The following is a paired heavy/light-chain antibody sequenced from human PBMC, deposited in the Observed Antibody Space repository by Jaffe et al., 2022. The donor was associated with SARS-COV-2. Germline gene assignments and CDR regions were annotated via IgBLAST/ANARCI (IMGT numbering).Light chain of an antibody. Sequence: NFMLTQPPSVSESPGKTVTISCTRSSGSIASNYVQWYQQRPGSFPTTVIYEDYQRPSGVPDRFSGSIDSSSNSASLTISELKTEDEADYYCQSYDSTNRVFGGGTKLTVL. CDR1: SGSIASNY. J-gene: IGLJ3*02. CDR3: QSYDSTNRV. V-gene: IGLV6-57*01. CDR2: EDY.
Heavy chain of an antibody. CDR1: GGSFSGYY. J-gene: IGHJ4*02. CDR2: INHSGNT. Sequence: QVKLQQWGAGLLKPSETLSLTCTVYGGSFSGYYWNWIRQAPGMGLEWIGEINHSGNTYYNPSLKSRVTISVDTSSNQVSLNLSSVTAADTAIYYCARLNYNYYFDFWGRGTLVTVSS. D-gene: IGHD1-7*01. V-gene: IGHV4-34*01. CDR3: ARLNYNYYFDF.